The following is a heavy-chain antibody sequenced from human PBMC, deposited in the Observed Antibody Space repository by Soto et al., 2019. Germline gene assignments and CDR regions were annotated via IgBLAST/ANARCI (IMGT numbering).Heavy chain of an antibody. D-gene: IGHD6-13*01. Sequence: ASVKVSCKASGYDFTAYDINWVRQASGQGLEWMGWMNPINGATGSARRFQGRVSMTRNTATGTAYLELTSLRSDDSAVYYCGRGPSPRAPAGGTPYYFAMDVWGQGTTVTVCS. CDR1: GYDFTAYD. V-gene: IGHV1-8*02. J-gene: IGHJ6*02. CDR2: MNPINGAT. CDR3: GRGPSPRAPAGGTPYYFAMDV.